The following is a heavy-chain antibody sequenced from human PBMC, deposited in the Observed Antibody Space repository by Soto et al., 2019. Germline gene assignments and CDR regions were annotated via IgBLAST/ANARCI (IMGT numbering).Heavy chain of an antibody. CDR2: INHSGRT. Sequence: SVTLPLTGALWGRSCICCYWSWIRQPPGKGLEWIGEINHSGRTNYNPSLKSRVTISVDTSKNQFSLKLSSVTAADTAVYYCARSDWWGNRIGIDVCRKVTTVTVSS. V-gene: IGHV4-34*01. CDR1: GRSCICCY. D-gene: IGHD2-8*02. J-gene: IGHJ6*01. CDR3: ARSDWWGNRIGIDV.